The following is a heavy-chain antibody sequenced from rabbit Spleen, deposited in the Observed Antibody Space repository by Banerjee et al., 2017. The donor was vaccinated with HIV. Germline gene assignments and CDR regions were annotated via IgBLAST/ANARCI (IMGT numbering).Heavy chain of an antibody. J-gene: IGHJ4*01. D-gene: IGHD6-1*01. CDR3: ARGAGGAGYGYGDL. V-gene: IGHV1S47*01. CDR2: IYADSGST. Sequence: QEQLVESGGDLVKPGASLTLTCTASGFTLSSYWVHWVRQAPGKGLEWIGCIYADSGSTWYASWAKGRFTITRSTSLNTVTLQMTSLTVADTATYFCARGAGGAGYGYGDLWGPGTLVTVS. CDR1: GFTLSSYW.